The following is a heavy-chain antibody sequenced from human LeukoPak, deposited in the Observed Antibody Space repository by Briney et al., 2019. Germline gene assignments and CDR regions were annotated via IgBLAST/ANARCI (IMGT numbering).Heavy chain of an antibody. CDR3: AKSGYYYYGMDV. D-gene: IGHD6-25*01. CDR2: ISYDGSNK. CDR1: GFTFSGYW. Sequence: GGSLRLSCAASGFTFSGYWMHWVRQAPGKGLEWVAVISYDGSNKYYADSVKGRFTISRDNSKNTLYLQMNSLRAEDTAVYYCAKSGYYYYGMDVWGQGTTVTVSS. V-gene: IGHV3-30*18. J-gene: IGHJ6*02.